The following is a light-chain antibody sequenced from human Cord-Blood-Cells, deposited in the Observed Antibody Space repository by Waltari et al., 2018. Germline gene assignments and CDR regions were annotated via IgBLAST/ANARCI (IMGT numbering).Light chain of an antibody. J-gene: IGLJ3*02. V-gene: IGLV2-8*01. CDR3: SSYAGSNNWV. CDR1: SSYVGGYNY. Sequence: QSALTQPPPASGSPGQSVTTPCTGTSSYVGGYNYFSWYQQHPGKAPNLMIYEVSKRPSGVPDRFSGTKSGNTASLTVSGLQAEDEADYYCSSYAGSNNWVFGGGTKLTVL. CDR2: EVS.